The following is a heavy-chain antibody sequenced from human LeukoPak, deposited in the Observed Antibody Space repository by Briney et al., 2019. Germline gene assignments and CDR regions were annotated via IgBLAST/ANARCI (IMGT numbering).Heavy chain of an antibody. CDR2: ISNSGRNT. V-gene: IGHV3-23*01. J-gene: IGHJ4*02. CDR1: GFTFSSYT. D-gene: IGHD1-26*01. Sequence: GGSLTLSCAASGFTFSSYTMSWVRQAPGKGLEWVSTISNSGRNTFYTDSVKGRFTISRDNSKNTLYLQMNSLRAGDTAVYYCAKGTGSYYFRFDYWGQGTLVTVSS. CDR3: AKGTGSYYFRFDY.